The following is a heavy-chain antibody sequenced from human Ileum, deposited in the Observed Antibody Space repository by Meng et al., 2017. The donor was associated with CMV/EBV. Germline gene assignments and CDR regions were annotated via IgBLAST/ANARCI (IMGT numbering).Heavy chain of an antibody. CDR1: QFIFSTYD. V-gene: IGHV3-21*02. J-gene: IGHJ4*02. Sequence: VQRVESGGGLVKPGGSLRLSCAVSQFIFSTYDMNWVRQAPGKGLEWVASIGRSGTDIAYADSVEGRFTISRDIPKNALYLQMNSLRAEDTAVYYCATDPNWGTLWGQGALVTVSS. D-gene: IGHD7-27*01. CDR3: ATDPNWGTL. CDR2: IGRSGTDI.